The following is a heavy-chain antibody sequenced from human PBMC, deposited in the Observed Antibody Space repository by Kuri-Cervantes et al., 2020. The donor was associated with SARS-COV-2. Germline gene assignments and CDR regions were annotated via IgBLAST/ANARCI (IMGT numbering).Heavy chain of an antibody. CDR2: IYYNAS. CDR1: GASFSTGRHY. CDR3: ARQNDFWSGHSFDP. D-gene: IGHD3-3*01. V-gene: IGHV4-39*01. Sequence: ESLKISCTVSGASFSTGRHYWGWIRQPPGKGLEWIGTIYYNASNYNPSLKCRVTMSVGTSKNQFSLRLRSMTDADTAVYYCARQNDFWSGHSFDPWGPGILVTVSS. J-gene: IGHJ5*02.